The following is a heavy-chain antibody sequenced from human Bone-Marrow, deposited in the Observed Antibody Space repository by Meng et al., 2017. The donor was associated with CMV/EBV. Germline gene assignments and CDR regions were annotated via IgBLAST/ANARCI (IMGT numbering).Heavy chain of an antibody. CDR2: ISGSGGST. CDR3: AKDSPAARRNYYGMDV. CDR1: GFTFSSYA. Sequence: GGSLRLSCAASGFTFSSYAMHWVRQAPGKGLEWVSAISGSGGSTYYADSVKGRFTISRDNSKNTLYLQMNSLRAEDTAVYYCAKDSPAARRNYYGMDVWGQGTTVTVSS. J-gene: IGHJ6*02. D-gene: IGHD6-6*01. V-gene: IGHV3-23*01.